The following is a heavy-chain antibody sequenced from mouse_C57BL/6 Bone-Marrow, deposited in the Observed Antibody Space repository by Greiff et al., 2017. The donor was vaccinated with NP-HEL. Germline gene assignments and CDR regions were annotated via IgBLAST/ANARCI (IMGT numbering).Heavy chain of an antibody. Sequence: VQLQESGPELVKPGASVKISCKASGYSFTSYYIHWVKQRPGQGLEWIGWIYPGSGNTKYNEKFKGKATLTADTSSSTAYMQLSSLTSEDSAVYYCARNPYYYGLYYFDYWGQGTTLTVSS. V-gene: IGHV1-66*01. CDR1: GYSFTSYY. CDR3: ARNPYYYGLYYFDY. CDR2: IYPGSGNT. D-gene: IGHD1-1*01. J-gene: IGHJ2*01.